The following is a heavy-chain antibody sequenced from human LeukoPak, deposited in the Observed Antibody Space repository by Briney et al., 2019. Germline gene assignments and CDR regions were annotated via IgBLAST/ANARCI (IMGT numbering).Heavy chain of an antibody. CDR3: ARNGPTYYDSRGYTDY. J-gene: IGHJ4*02. CDR2: IKQDGSEK. Sequence: PGGSLRLSCAASGFTFSSYSMNWVRQAPGKGLEWVANIKQDGSEKYYVDSVKGRFTISRDNAKNSLYLQMNSLRAEDTAVYYCARNGPTYYDSRGYTDYWGQGTLVTVSS. CDR1: GFTFSSYS. V-gene: IGHV3-7*01. D-gene: IGHD3-22*01.